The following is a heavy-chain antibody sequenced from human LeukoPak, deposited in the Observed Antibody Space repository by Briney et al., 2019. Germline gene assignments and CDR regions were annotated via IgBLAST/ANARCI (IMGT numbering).Heavy chain of an antibody. D-gene: IGHD6-19*01. CDR1: GFTFSDYY. Sequence: KPGGSLRLSCAASGFTFSDYYMSWIRQAPGKGLEWVSYISSSGSTIYYADSVKGRFTISRDDAKNSLYLQMNSLRAEDTAVYYCARVLGRVAGNYYYYYMDVWGKGTTVTVSS. V-gene: IGHV3-11*01. CDR3: ARVLGRVAGNYYYYYMDV. J-gene: IGHJ6*03. CDR2: ISSSGSTI.